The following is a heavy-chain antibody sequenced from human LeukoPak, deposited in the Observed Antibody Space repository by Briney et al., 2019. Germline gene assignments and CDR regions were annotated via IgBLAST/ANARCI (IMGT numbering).Heavy chain of an antibody. V-gene: IGHV4-61*01. CDR1: GGSISSGSYY. Sequence: SETLSLTCTVSGGSISSGSYYWSWIRQPPGKGLEWIGYIYYSGNTNYNPSLKSRVTISVDTSKNQFSLKLTSVTAADTAVYYCARTVTIPNTDAFDIWGQGTMVTVSS. J-gene: IGHJ3*02. CDR2: IYYSGNT. CDR3: ARTVTIPNTDAFDI. D-gene: IGHD4-17*01.